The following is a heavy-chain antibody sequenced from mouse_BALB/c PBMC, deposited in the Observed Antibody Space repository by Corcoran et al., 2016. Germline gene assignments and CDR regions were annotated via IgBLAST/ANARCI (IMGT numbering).Heavy chain of an antibody. Sequence: EVQLQQSGAELVKPGASVKLSCTASGFNIKDTYMHWVKQRPEQGLEWIVRIDPANGNNKYDPKFQGKATITADTSSNTDYLQLSSLTSEDTAVYYCARWDWYFDVWGSGTTATVSS. CDR3: ARWDWYFDV. CDR2: IDPANGNN. CDR1: GFNIKDTY. J-gene: IGHJ1*01. V-gene: IGHV14-3*02.